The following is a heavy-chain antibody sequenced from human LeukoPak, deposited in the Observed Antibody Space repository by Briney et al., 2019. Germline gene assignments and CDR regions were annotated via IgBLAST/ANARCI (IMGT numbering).Heavy chain of an antibody. V-gene: IGHV3-49*03. CDR3: TETYGFDY. J-gene: IGHJ4*02. Sequence: GGSLRLSCTASGFTFGDYAMSCFRQAPGKGLEWVGFIRSKAYGGTTEYAASVKGRFTISRDDSKSIAYLQMNSLKTEDTAVYYCTETYGFDYWGQGTLVTVSS. CDR1: GFTFGDYA. D-gene: IGHD4-17*01. CDR2: IRSKAYGGTT.